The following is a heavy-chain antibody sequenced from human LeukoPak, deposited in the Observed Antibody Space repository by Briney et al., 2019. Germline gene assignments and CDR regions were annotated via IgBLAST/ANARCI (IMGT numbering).Heavy chain of an antibody. CDR3: ARDCSTVTNLRYFDL. V-gene: IGHV1-46*01. CDR2: INPSGGST. Sequence: GASVKVSCKASGYTFTSYYMHWVRQAPGQGLEWMGIINPSGGSTSYAQKFQGRVTMTRDTSTSTVYMELSSLRSEDTAVYYCARDCSTVTNLRYFDLWGRGTLVTVSS. D-gene: IGHD4-17*01. J-gene: IGHJ2*01. CDR1: GYTFTSYY.